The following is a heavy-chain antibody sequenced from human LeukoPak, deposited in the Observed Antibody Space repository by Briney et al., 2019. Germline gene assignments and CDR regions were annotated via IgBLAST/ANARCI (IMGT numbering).Heavy chain of an antibody. CDR3: AQSNGFGLIDI. D-gene: IGHD2-8*01. Sequence: SETLSLTCPVSAGSTSSGSYYWSWIRQPAGKGLEWIGRIYTRGSTNYNPSLKSRVTISYTTRTQFSLKRNSATAADTAVYYCAQSNGFGLIDIWGQGTMVTVSS. CDR1: AGSTSSGSYY. V-gene: IGHV4-61*02. J-gene: IGHJ3*02. CDR2: IYTRGST.